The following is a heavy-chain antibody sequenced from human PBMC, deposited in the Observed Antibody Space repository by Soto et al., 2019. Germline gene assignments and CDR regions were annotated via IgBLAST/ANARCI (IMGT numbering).Heavy chain of an antibody. V-gene: IGHV3-30*18. Sequence: PGGSLRLSCAAFGFTFSSYGMHWVRQGPGKGLEWLTMISYDESEKYYADSVKGRFTISRDNSQNTLYLEMNRLTADDTALYYCAKNLGYTYGPDALDYWGRGTLVTVSS. CDR3: AKNLGYTYGPDALDY. CDR2: ISYDESEK. D-gene: IGHD5-18*01. J-gene: IGHJ4*02. CDR1: GFTFSSYG.